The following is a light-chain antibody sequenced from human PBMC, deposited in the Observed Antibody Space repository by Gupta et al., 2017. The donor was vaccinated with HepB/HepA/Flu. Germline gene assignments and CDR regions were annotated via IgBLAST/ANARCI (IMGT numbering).Light chain of an antibody. CDR1: QSVSSY. CDR3: QQRSNWPLT. V-gene: IGKV3-11*01. CDR2: DAS. J-gene: IGKJ4*01. Sequence: EIVLTQSPGTLSLSPGERATLSCRASQSVSSYLAWYQQKPGQAPRLLIYDASNRATGIPARFSGSGSGTDFTLTISSLAPEDFAVYYCQQRSNWPLTFGGGTKVEIK.